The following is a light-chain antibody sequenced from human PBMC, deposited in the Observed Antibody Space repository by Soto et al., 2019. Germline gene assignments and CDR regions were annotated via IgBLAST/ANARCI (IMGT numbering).Light chain of an antibody. CDR3: QQYDILPIT. Sequence: DIQMTQSPSTLSGSVGARAPITCRASQTISSWLAWYQQKPGKAPNLLIYDASNLEIGVPSRFSGSGSGTHFTFTISSLQTEDIGTYYCQQYDILPITFGRGTRLEIK. J-gene: IGKJ5*01. V-gene: IGKV1-33*01. CDR1: QTISSW. CDR2: DAS.